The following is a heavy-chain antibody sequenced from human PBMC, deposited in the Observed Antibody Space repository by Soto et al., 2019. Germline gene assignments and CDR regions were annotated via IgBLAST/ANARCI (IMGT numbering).Heavy chain of an antibody. CDR2: INHSGST. J-gene: IGHJ6*02. CDR3: ARGRSSRPRGGYYYYGMDV. D-gene: IGHD3-10*01. V-gene: IGHV4-34*01. Sequence: SETQSLTSTVYGGSFSGYYWSWIRQPPGKGLEWIGEINHSGSTNYNPSLKSRVTISVDTSKNQFSLKLSSVTAADTAVYYCARGRSSRPRGGYYYYGMDVWGQGTTVTVSS. CDR1: GGSFSGYY.